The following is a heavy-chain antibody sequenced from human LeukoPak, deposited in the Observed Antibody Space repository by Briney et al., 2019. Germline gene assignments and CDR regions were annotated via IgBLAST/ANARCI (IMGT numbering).Heavy chain of an antibody. V-gene: IGHV3-48*03. D-gene: IGHD3-22*01. Sequence: GGSLRLSCAASGFTFDSYEMNWVRQAPGKGLEWLSYISSSGSTIFYADSVKGRFTTSRDNAKKSLYLQMSSLRAEDTALYYCARDRGGTLLRDAFDLWGQGTMVTVSS. CDR1: GFTFDSYE. J-gene: IGHJ3*01. CDR3: ARDRGGTLLRDAFDL. CDR2: ISSSGSTI.